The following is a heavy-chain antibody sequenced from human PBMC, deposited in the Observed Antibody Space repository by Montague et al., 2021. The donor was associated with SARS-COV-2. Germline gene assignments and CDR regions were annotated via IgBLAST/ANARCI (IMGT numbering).Heavy chain of an antibody. V-gene: IGHV2-70*01. Sequence: PALVKPTQTLTLTCTFSGFSLSTSGMCVSWIRQPPGKALEWLALIDWDDAKYYSTSLKTRLTISKDTSKNQVVLTMTNMDPVDTATYYCARTYYDILTGYYTYDYWGQGTLVTVSS. CDR1: GFSLSTSGMC. CDR2: IDWDDAK. J-gene: IGHJ4*02. D-gene: IGHD3-9*01. CDR3: ARTYYDILTGYYTYDY.